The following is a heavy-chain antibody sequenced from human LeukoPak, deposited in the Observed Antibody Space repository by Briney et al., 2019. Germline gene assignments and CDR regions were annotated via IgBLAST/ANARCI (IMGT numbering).Heavy chain of an antibody. CDR1: GYTFTGYY. J-gene: IGHJ3*02. CDR3: ARVVEYYYDSSGYYIRTSDAFDI. CDR2: INPNSGGT. V-gene: IGHV1-2*02. D-gene: IGHD3-22*01. Sequence: EAAVKVSCKCSGYTFTGYYMHWVRQAPGQGLEWMGWINPNSGGTNYAQKFQGRVTMTSDTSISTAYMELSRLRSDDTTVYYCARVVEYYYDSSGYYIRTSDAFDIWGQGTMVTVSS.